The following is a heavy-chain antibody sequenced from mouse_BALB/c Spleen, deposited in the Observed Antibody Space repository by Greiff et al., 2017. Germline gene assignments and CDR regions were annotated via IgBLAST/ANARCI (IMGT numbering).Heavy chain of an antibody. J-gene: IGHJ4*01. CDR1: GYAFTSYN. V-gene: IGHV1-18*01. CDR2: IDPYNGGT. CDR3: ARRMDY. Sequence: VQLQQSGPELVKPGASVKVSCKASGYAFTSYNMYWVKQSHGKSLEWIGYIDPYNGGTIYNQKFKGKATLTVDKSSSTAYMELRSLTSEDTAVYYCARRMDYWGQGTSGTVSS.